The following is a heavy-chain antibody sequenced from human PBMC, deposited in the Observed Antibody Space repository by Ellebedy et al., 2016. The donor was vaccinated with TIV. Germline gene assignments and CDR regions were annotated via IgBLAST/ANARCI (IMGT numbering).Heavy chain of an antibody. Sequence: GESLKISCAASGFTFSTYWMGWVRQTPGKGLEWVAATSWNGGDEYYADSVKGRFTISRDNSKNTLFLQMNTLRPTDTAVYYCAGRFVLVMAALNSWGQGTLVTVSS. V-gene: IGHV3-30*03. D-gene: IGHD2-8*02. CDR3: AGRFVLVMAALNS. CDR2: TSWNGGDE. J-gene: IGHJ5*02. CDR1: GFTFSTYW.